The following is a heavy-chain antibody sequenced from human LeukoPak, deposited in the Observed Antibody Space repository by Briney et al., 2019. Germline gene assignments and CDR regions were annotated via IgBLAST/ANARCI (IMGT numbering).Heavy chain of an antibody. CDR2: IKQDGSEK. J-gene: IGHJ4*02. V-gene: IGHV3-7*03. D-gene: IGHD2-2*01. CDR1: GFTFSSYW. CDR3: ARLYCSSISCYYGY. Sequence: PGGTLRLTCAASGFTFSSYWMTWVRQAPGKGLEGVANIKQDGSEKYYVDSVKGRFTISRDNAKNSLYLKMNSLRAEDTAVYYCARLYCSSISCYYGYWGEGTLVTVSS.